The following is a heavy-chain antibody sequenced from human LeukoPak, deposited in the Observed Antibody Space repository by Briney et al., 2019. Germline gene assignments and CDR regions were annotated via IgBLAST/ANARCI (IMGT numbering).Heavy chain of an antibody. CDR1: GFSFSDSW. Sequence: PGGSLRLSRAASGFSFSDSWMTWVRQTPGKGLQWVASIHQDAGEKQYLDSVRGRFTISRDNARNSLYLQMNSLRVEDTAVYYCASSKDHYCRYWGQGTPVTVSS. CDR2: IHQDAGEK. V-gene: IGHV3-7*05. CDR3: ASSKDHYCRY. J-gene: IGHJ4*02.